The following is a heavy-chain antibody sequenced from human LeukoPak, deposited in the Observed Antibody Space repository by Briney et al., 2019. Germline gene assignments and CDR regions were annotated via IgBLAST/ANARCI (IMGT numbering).Heavy chain of an antibody. CDR3: ARAGSSWAGWFDP. Sequence: ASVKVSCKASGYTFTDYHIHWVRQAPGQGLEWMGWINPKNGDSKYAQSFQGRVTMTRDTSINTAYMELSRLRSDDTAVYYCARAGSSWAGWFDPWGQGTLVTVSS. V-gene: IGHV1-2*02. CDR2: INPKNGDS. J-gene: IGHJ5*02. CDR1: GYTFTDYH. D-gene: IGHD6-13*01.